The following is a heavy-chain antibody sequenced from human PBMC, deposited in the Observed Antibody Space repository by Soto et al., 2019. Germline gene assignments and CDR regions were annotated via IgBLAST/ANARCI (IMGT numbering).Heavy chain of an antibody. Sequence: SVKVSCKSSGCTFSSYTISWVRQAPGQGLEWMGRIIPILGIANYAQKFQGRVTITADKSTSTAYMELSSLRSEDTAVYYRARWSVANNWFDPWGQGTLVTVSS. V-gene: IGHV1-69*02. CDR1: GCTFSSYT. CDR2: IIPILGIA. J-gene: IGHJ5*02. CDR3: ARWSVANNWFDP. D-gene: IGHD2-15*01.